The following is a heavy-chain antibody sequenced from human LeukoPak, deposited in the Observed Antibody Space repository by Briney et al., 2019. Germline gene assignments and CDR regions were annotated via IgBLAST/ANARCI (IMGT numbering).Heavy chain of an antibody. CDR3: GRDFSSSCSLDY. Sequence: PGGSLRLSCAASGFTFSSYWMHWVRLAPGKGLVWVSRINSDGSNIGYADSVKGRFTTSRDNAQNTLYLQMDSLRAEDTAVYYCGRDFSSSCSLDYWGQGTLVTVSS. J-gene: IGHJ4*02. CDR1: GFTFSSYW. D-gene: IGHD6-13*01. V-gene: IGHV3-74*01. CDR2: INSDGSNI.